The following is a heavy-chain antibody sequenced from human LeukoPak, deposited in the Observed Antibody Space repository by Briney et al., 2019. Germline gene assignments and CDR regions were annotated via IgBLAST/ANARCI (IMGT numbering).Heavy chain of an antibody. CDR2: IVPIFGTA. Sequence: SVKVSCKASGGTFSRYAISWVRQAPGQGLEWMGGIVPIFGTANYAQKFQGRVTITADESTSTAYMELSSLRSEDTAVYYCASDIVVVPAAIWNHDAFDIWGQGTMVTVSS. CDR1: GGTFSRYA. D-gene: IGHD2-2*01. CDR3: ASDIVVVPAAIWNHDAFDI. J-gene: IGHJ3*02. V-gene: IGHV1-69*13.